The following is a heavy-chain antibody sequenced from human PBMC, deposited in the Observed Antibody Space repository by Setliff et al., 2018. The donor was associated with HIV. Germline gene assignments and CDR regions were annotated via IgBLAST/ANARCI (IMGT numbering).Heavy chain of an antibody. CDR1: GGPFTSA. V-gene: IGHV1-69*13. CDR3: ASDSPAARFEELEDHYYYFMDV. J-gene: IGHJ6*03. D-gene: IGHD3-10*01. Sequence: ASVKVSCKASGGPFTSAFNWVRQVPGQGLEWMGGIIPIFGTANYAQNFGGRVTITADQSTTTSYLQLNSLRFEDTAIYYCASDSPAARFEELEDHYYYFMDVWGKGTTVTSP. CDR2: IIPIFGTA.